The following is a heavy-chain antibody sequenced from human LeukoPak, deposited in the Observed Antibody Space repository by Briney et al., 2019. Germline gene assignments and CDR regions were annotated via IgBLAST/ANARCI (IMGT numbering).Heavy chain of an antibody. D-gene: IGHD3-3*01. J-gene: IGHJ5*02. V-gene: IGHV4-39*07. CDR1: GGSISSSSYY. Sequence: SETLSLTCTVSGGSISSSSYYWGWIRQPPGKGLEWIGNIYYSGSTNYNPSLKSRVTISVDTSKNQFSLKLSSVTAADTAVYYCARGDYDFWSGYYWWFDPWGQGTLVTVSS. CDR2: IYYSGST. CDR3: ARGDYDFWSGYYWWFDP.